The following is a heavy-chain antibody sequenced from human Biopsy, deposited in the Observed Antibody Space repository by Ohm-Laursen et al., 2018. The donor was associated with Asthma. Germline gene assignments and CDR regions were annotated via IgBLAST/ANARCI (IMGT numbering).Heavy chain of an antibody. CDR2: INWNGGST. CDR1: GFTFDDYA. D-gene: IGHD4-17*01. CDR3: ARDRAVTGLNDAFDT. J-gene: IGHJ3*02. V-gene: IGHV3-20*01. Sequence: SLRLSCTASGFTFDDYAMSWVRQAPGKGLEWVYGINWNGGSTGYADSVKGRFTISRDNAKNSLYLQMNSLRAEDTALYHCARDRAVTGLNDAFDTWGQGTMVTVSS.